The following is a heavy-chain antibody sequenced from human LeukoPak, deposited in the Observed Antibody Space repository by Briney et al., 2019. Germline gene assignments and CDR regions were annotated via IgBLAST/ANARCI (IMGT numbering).Heavy chain of an antibody. D-gene: IGHD1-1*01. Sequence: SETLSLTCSVSGGSISGYYWSWIRQPPGKGLEWIAYIYYSGTTNYNPSLKSRVTISVDASNNQFSLRLSSVTAADTAVYYCARQNDYYYYMDVWGKGPRSPSP. CDR3: ARQNDYYYYMDV. V-gene: IGHV4-59*08. CDR1: GGSISGYY. J-gene: IGHJ6*03. CDR2: IYYSGTT.